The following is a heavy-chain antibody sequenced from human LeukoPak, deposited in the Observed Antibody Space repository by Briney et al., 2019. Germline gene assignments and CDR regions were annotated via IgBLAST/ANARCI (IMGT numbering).Heavy chain of an antibody. V-gene: IGHV3-74*01. J-gene: IGHJ6*03. D-gene: IGHD5-18*01. CDR2: IDADAYST. CDR1: GFTVSKFW. Sequence: GGSLRLSCEASGFTVSKFWMHWVRQAPGKGLEWVARIDADAYSTNYADSANGRFTISRDTAKNTLYLQMDSLRAEDSAVYYCARVSGYTYGRYYYMDVWGKGTTLIVSS. CDR3: ARVSGYTYGRYYYMDV.